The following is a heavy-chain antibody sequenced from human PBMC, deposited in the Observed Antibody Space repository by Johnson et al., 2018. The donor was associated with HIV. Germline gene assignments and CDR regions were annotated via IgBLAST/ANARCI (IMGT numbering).Heavy chain of an antibody. CDR2: IKQDGSEK. D-gene: IGHD2-8*02. V-gene: IGHV3-7*01. CDR1: GFTFNKYW. Sequence: VQLVESGGDLVQPGGSLRLSCAASGFTFNKYWMSWVRQAPGRGLEWVANIKQDGSEKFYVDSVKGRFTIPRDNADNSLYLQMNSLRAEDTAVYYCGRESTGAGTAFDIWGQGTMVTVSS. CDR3: GRESTGAGTAFDI. J-gene: IGHJ3*02.